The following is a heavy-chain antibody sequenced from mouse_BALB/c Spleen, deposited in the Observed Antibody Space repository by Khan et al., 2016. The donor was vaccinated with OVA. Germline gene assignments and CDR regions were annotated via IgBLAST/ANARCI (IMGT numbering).Heavy chain of an antibody. CDR1: GYTFTNYW. J-gene: IGHJ3*01. D-gene: IGHD6-1*01. CDR3: TREGVDCSSFDY. CDR2: IYPSDSYT. V-gene: IGHV1-69*02. Sequence: QVQLQQPGTELVRPGASVKLSCKASGYTFTNYWINWVKQRPGQGLEWIGSIYPSDSYTNYNHKFKDKATLSVDKSSSTASMQLNSPTSEDSADLYCTREGVDCSSFDYWGQGTLVTVSA.